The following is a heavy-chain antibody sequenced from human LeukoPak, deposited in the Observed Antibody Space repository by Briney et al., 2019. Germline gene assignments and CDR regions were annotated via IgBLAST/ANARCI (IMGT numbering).Heavy chain of an antibody. CDR2: INPSSGDT. J-gene: IGHJ4*02. CDR3: ARAMNSWFLLDLDY. CDR1: GYTFTGYY. D-gene: IGHD3-22*01. V-gene: IGHV1-2*02. Sequence: ASVKVSCKTSGYTFTGYYIHWVRQAPGQGLEWMGWINPSSGDTIYAQKFQGRVTMTRDTSFSTAYMALSSLRSDDTAMYYCARAMNSWFLLDLDYWGQGNLVTVSS.